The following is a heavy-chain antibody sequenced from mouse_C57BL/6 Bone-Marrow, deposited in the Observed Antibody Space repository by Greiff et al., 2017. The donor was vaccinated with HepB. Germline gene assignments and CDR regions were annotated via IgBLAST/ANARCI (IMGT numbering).Heavy chain of an antibody. J-gene: IGHJ1*03. Sequence: EVQLKESGPGLVKPSQSLSLTCSVTGYSITSGYYWNWIRQFPGNKLEWMGYISYDGSNNYNPSLKNRISITRDTSKNQFFLKLNSVTTEDTATYYCARKGVVLRYFDVWGTGTTVTVSS. CDR1: GYSITSGYY. V-gene: IGHV3-6*01. CDR3: ARKGVVLRYFDV. CDR2: ISYDGSN. D-gene: IGHD1-3*01.